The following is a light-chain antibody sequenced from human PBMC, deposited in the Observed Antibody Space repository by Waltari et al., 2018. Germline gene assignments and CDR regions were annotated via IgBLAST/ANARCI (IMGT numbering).Light chain of an antibody. V-gene: IGKV3-20*01. Sequence: ESVLTQFPGTLSLSPGERATLSCRATQTVANTYLNWYQLKPGQAPRLPIYGASSRATGIPDRFSGSGSGTDFTLTISRLEPEDFAVYYCHLSGGSPRTFGGGTKVEIK. J-gene: IGKJ4*01. CDR3: HLSGGSPRT. CDR2: GAS. CDR1: QTVANTY.